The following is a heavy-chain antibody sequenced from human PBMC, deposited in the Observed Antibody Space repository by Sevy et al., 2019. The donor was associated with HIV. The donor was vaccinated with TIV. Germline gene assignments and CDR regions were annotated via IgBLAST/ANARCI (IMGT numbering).Heavy chain of an antibody. J-gene: IGHJ4*02. CDR3: ARGKSGYGYALNY. D-gene: IGHD5-18*01. CDR1: GFTVNSYY. Sequence: GGSLRLSCAASGFTVNSYYMTWVRQAPGKGLEGVSVIHSDDTTDHADSVKDRFTISRDNFKNTLYLHMSSLRAEDTAVYYCARGKSGYGYALNYWGQGTLVTVSS. CDR2: IHSDDTT. V-gene: IGHV3-66*01.